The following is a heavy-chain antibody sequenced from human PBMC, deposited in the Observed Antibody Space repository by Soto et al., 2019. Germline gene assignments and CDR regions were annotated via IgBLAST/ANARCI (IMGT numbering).Heavy chain of an antibody. V-gene: IGHV3-23*01. Sequence: EVQLLESGGGLVQPGGSLRLSCAASGFTFSSYAMNWGRQAPGKGLEWVSAISGIGVTTYYADSVKGRFTISRDNSKNTLYLQMNRLRAEDTAVYYCANGETYYYGSGSPRSLDYWGQGTLVTVSS. CDR3: ANGETYYYGSGSPRSLDY. CDR2: ISGIGVTT. CDR1: GFTFSSYA. D-gene: IGHD3-10*01. J-gene: IGHJ4*02.